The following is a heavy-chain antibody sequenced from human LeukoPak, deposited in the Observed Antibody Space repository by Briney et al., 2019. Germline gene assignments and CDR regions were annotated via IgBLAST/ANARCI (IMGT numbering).Heavy chain of an antibody. J-gene: IGHJ3*02. CDR2: IKQDGSEK. Sequence: GGSLRLSCAASGFTFSSYWMSWVRQAPGKGLEWVANIKQDGSEKYYVDSVKGRFTIPRDNAKNSLYLQMNSLRAEDTAVYYCARGTAMAHDAFDIWGQGTMVTVSS. V-gene: IGHV3-7*01. CDR3: ARGTAMAHDAFDI. CDR1: GFTFSSYW. D-gene: IGHD5-18*01.